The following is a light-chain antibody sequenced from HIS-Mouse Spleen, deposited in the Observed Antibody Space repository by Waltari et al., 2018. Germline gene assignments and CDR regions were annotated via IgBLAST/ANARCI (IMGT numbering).Light chain of an antibody. CDR1: SSNIGSNY. CDR3: AAWDDSLSGLWV. Sequence: QSVLTQPPSASGTPGQRVTISCFGSSSNIGSNYVYWYQQPPGTAPKLLIYRNNQRPSGVPDRFSGSKSGTSASLAISGLRSEDEADYYCAAWDDSLSGLWVFGGGTKLTVL. CDR2: RNN. V-gene: IGLV1-47*01. J-gene: IGLJ3*02.